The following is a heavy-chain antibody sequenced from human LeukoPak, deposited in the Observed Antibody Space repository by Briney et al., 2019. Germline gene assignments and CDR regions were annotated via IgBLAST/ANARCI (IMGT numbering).Heavy chain of an antibody. CDR3: AFTRSGYFDY. J-gene: IGHJ4*02. CDR2: IYSGGST. Sequence: GGSLRLSCAASGFTVRNNYMSWVRQAPGKGLEWVSVIYSGGSTYYADSVKGRFTISRDNSKNTLYLQMNSLRAEDTAVYYCAFTRSGYFDYWGQGTLVTVSS. V-gene: IGHV3-53*01. D-gene: IGHD2-15*01. CDR1: GFTVRNNY.